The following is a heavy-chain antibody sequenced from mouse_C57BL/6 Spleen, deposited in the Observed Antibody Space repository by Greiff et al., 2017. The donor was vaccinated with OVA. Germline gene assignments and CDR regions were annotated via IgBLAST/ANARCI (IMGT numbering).Heavy chain of an antibody. V-gene: IGHV1-72*01. D-gene: IGHD1-1*01. CDR1: GYTFTSYW. CDR3: ATTVVAHWYFDV. Sequence: VQLQQPGAELVKPGASVKLSCKASGYTFTSYWMHWVKQRPGRGLEWIGRIDPNSGGTQYNEKLKSKATLTVDKPSSTAYMQLSSLTSEDSAVYYCATTVVAHWYFDVWGTGTTVTVSS. J-gene: IGHJ1*03. CDR2: IDPNSGGT.